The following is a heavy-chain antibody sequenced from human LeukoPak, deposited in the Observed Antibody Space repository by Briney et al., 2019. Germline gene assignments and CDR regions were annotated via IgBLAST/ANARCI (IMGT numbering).Heavy chain of an antibody. J-gene: IGHJ4*02. V-gene: IGHV4-59*08. CDR1: GGSVSSDY. CDR2: IYHTGNS. Sequence: SETLSLTCTVSGGSVSSDYWSWIRQPPGKGLEWIGYIYHTGNSDYNPSPKSRATISLDTSKNQFSLKLTSVTAADTAVYFCARHPFSSPFDYWGQGTLVTVSS. CDR3: ARHPFSSPFDY.